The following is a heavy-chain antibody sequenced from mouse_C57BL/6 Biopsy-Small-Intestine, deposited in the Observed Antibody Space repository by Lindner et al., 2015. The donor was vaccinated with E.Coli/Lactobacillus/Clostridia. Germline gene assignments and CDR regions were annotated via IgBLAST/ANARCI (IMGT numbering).Heavy chain of an antibody. CDR1: GYSFTGYY. CDR2: INPNTGGT. V-gene: IGHV1-42*01. J-gene: IGHJ2*01. Sequence: VQLQESGPELVKPGTSVKISCKASGYSFTGYYMHWVKQSPEKSLEWTGEINPNTGGTTYNQRFKAKATLTVDTSSSTAFMQLKSLTSEDSAVYYCARSGGNYVGDYWGKAPLSQSPQ. CDR3: ARSGGNYVGDY. D-gene: IGHD2-1*01.